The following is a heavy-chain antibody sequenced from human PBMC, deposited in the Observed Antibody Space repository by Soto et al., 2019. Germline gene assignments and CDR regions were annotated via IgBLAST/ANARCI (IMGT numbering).Heavy chain of an antibody. CDR2: IYYSGST. V-gene: IGHV4-31*03. Sequence: QVQLQESGPGLVKPSQTLSLTCTVSGGSISSGGYYWSWIRQHPGKGLEWIGYIYYSGSTSYNPSLKRRVTISTDTSKNQFSRKLSSVSAADTAVYYCARDGGYGSGSYRFDYWGQGTLVTVSS. D-gene: IGHD3-10*01. J-gene: IGHJ4*02. CDR1: GGSISSGGYY. CDR3: ARDGGYGSGSYRFDY.